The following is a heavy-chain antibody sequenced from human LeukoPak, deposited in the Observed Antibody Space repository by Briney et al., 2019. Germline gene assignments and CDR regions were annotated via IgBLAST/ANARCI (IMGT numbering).Heavy chain of an antibody. J-gene: IGHJ4*02. CDR3: ARARPKYCSSTSCYRGGHFDY. CDR2: INSDGSST. D-gene: IGHD2-2*02. V-gene: IGHV3-74*01. Sequence: PGGSLRLSCAASGFTLSSYWMHWVRQAPGKGLVWVSRINSDGSSTSYADSVKGRFTISRDNAKNTLYLQMNSLRAEDTAVYYCARARPKYCSSTSCYRGGHFDYWGQGTLVTVSS. CDR1: GFTLSSYW.